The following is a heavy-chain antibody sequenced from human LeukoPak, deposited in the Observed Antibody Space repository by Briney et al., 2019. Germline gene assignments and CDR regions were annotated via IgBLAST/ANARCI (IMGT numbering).Heavy chain of an antibody. CDR1: GFTFSSHG. Sequence: GGSLRLSCAASGFTFSSHGMHWVRQAPGKGLEWVAFIRYDGTNKYYADSVKGRFTISRDNSKNTLYLQMDSLGAEDTAVYYCAKDKDSTNWYFDYWGQGTLVTVSS. D-gene: IGHD2-15*01. V-gene: IGHV3-30*02. J-gene: IGHJ4*02. CDR3: AKDKDSTNWYFDY. CDR2: IRYDGTNK.